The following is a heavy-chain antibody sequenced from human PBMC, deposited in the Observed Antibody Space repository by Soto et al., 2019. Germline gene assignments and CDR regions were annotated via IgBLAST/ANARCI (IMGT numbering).Heavy chain of an antibody. Sequence: PGGSLRLSCAASGFTFSDYYMSWIRQAPGKGLEWVSYISSSSSYTNYADSVKGRFTISRDNAKNSLYLQMNSLRAEDTAVYYCARTYCSSTSCYKDYYYGMDVWGQGTTVTVSS. J-gene: IGHJ6*02. D-gene: IGHD2-2*02. CDR2: ISSSSSYT. CDR3: ARTYCSSTSCYKDYYYGMDV. CDR1: GFTFSDYY. V-gene: IGHV3-11*06.